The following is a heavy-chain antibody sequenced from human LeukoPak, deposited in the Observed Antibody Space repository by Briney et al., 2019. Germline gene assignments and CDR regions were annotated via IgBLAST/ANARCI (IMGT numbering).Heavy chain of an antibody. V-gene: IGHV3-7*01. D-gene: IGHD4-17*01. CDR2: TKQDGSEK. J-gene: IGHJ4*02. CDR1: GFTLSTYA. Sequence: PGGSLRLSCAASGFTLSTYAMSWVRQAPGKGLEWVANTKQDGSEKYYVDSVKGRFTISRDNAEKSLYLQMNSLRAEDTAIYYCARDAAYGYDRFDYWGQGTQVTVSS. CDR3: ARDAAYGYDRFDY.